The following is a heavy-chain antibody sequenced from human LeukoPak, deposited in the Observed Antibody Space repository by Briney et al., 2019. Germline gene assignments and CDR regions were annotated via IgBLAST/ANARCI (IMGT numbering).Heavy chain of an antibody. CDR1: GFSFSTSW. Sequence: GGSLRLSCEASGFSFSTSWMHWVRQAPGKALVWVSRIHSDGSSASYADSVKGRFTISRDNAKNTLYLQMNSLRAEDTAVYYCAVGAAGLDYWGQGTQVTVSS. V-gene: IGHV3-74*01. J-gene: IGHJ4*02. CDR3: AVGAAGLDY. D-gene: IGHD6-13*01. CDR2: IHSDGSSA.